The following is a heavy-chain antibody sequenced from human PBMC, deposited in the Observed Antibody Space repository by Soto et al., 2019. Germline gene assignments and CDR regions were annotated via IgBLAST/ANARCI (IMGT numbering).Heavy chain of an antibody. V-gene: IGHV4-34*01. CDR1: GGSFSGYY. CDR2: INHSGST. J-gene: IGHJ4*02. Sequence: QVQLQQWGAGLLKPSETLSLTCAVYGGSFSGYYWSWIRQPPGKGLEWIGEINHSGSTNYNPSLKSRVTISVDTSKNQFSLKLSSVTAADTAVYYCARSSWGSYRRFDYWGQGTLVTVSS. D-gene: IGHD3-16*02. CDR3: ARSSWGSYRRFDY.